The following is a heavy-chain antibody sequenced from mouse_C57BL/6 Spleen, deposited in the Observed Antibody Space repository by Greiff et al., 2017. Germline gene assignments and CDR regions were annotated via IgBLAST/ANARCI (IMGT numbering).Heavy chain of an antibody. V-gene: IGHV14-2*01. CDR2: IDPEDGET. J-gene: IGHJ4*01. CDR1: GFNINDYY. CDR3: ARAVVASYYYAMDY. D-gene: IGHD1-1*01. Sequence: EVKLQESGAELVKPGASVKLSCTASGFNINDYYMHWVKQRTEQGLEWIGRIDPEDGETKYAPKFQGKATITADTSSNTAYLQLSSLTSEDTAVYYCARAVVASYYYAMDYWGQGTSVTVSS.